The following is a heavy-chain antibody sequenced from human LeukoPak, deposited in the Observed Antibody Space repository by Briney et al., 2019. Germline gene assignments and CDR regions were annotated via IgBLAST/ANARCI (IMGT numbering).Heavy chain of an antibody. D-gene: IGHD3-22*01. Sequence: ASVKVSCKASGYTFTSYYMHWVRQAPGQGLEWMGIINPSGGSTSYAQKFQGRVTMTRDMSTSTVYMELSSLRSEDTAVYYCARGSRVTMIVEAAFDYWGQGTLVTVSS. V-gene: IGHV1-46*01. CDR2: INPSGGST. CDR1: GYTFTSYY. J-gene: IGHJ4*02. CDR3: ARGSRVTMIVEAAFDY.